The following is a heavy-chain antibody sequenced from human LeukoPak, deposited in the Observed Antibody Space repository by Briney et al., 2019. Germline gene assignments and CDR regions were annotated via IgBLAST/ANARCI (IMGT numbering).Heavy chain of an antibody. CDR1: GFTFTDYS. J-gene: IGHJ6*03. V-gene: IGHV3-21*01. CDR2: ISRVSTYI. CDR3: AREGGDGDYYYYMDV. D-gene: IGHD2-21*02. Sequence: GGSLRLSCSASGFTFTDYSMSWVRQAPGKGLEWVSIISRVSTYIYYADSVKGRFTVSRDNAKSSLYLQMTSLRAEDTAVYFCAREGGDGDYYYYMDVWGKGTTVTVSS.